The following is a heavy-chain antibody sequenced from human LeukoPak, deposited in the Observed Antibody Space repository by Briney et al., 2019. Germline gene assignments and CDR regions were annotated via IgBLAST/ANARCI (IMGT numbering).Heavy chain of an antibody. CDR3: ARRIAVAGMKSRYFDY. CDR2: IYHSGST. Sequence: SETLSLTCTVSGYSISSGFYWGWIRQPPGKGLEWIGSIYHSGSTYYNPSLKSRVTISVDTSKSQFSLKLSSVTAADTAVYYCARRIAVAGMKSRYFDYWGQGTLVTVSS. D-gene: IGHD6-19*01. J-gene: IGHJ4*02. V-gene: IGHV4-38-2*02. CDR1: GYSISSGFY.